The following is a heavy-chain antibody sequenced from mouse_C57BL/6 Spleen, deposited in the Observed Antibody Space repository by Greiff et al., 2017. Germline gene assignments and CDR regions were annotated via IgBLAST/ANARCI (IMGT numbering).Heavy chain of an antibody. Sequence: VQLQQSGPELVKPGASVKMSCKASGYTFTDYNMHWVKQSNGKSLEWIGYINPNNGGTSYNQKFKGKATLTVNKSSSTAYMELRSLTSEDSAVYYCARDTTVVPFDYWGQGTTLTVSS. J-gene: IGHJ2*01. CDR1: GYTFTDYN. CDR3: ARDTTVVPFDY. CDR2: INPNNGGT. V-gene: IGHV1-22*01. D-gene: IGHD1-1*01.